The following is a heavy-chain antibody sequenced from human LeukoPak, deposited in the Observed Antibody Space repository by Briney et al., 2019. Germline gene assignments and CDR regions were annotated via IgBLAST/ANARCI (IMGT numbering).Heavy chain of an antibody. CDR2: IYYSGST. Sequence: PSETLSLTCTVSGGSISSSSYYWGWIRQPPGKGLEWIGSIYYSGSTYYNPSLKSRVTISVDTSKNQFSLKLSSVTAADTAVYYCARSYYDYVWGSYRPSGFDPWGQGTLVTVSS. CDR3: ARSYYDYVWGSYRPSGFDP. CDR1: GGSISSSSYY. D-gene: IGHD3-16*02. J-gene: IGHJ5*02. V-gene: IGHV4-39*01.